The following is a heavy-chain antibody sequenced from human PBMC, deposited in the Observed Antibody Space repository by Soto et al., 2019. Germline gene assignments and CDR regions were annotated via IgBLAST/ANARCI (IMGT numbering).Heavy chain of an antibody. CDR2: SRDKGNSYST. CDR1: GFTFSDYY. Sequence: EVHLVESGGGLVQPGGSLRLSCAGSGFTFSDYYIDWVRQAPGKGLEWVGRSRDKGNSYSTDYAASVKGRLTVSRDTSKNSLYLQMNSLKTDDTALYYCARSLPRTTSFDSWGQGTLVTVSS. D-gene: IGHD1-7*01. CDR3: ARSLPRTTSFDS. J-gene: IGHJ4*02. V-gene: IGHV3-72*01.